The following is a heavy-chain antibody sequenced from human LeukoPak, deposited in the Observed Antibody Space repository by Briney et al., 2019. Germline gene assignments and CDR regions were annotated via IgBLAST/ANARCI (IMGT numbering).Heavy chain of an antibody. Sequence: PGGSLRLSCAASGFTFSSYSMNWVRQAPGKGLEWVSSISSSSSYIYYADSVKGRFTISRDNAKNSLYLQMNSLRAEDTAVYYCERVPRVRGAPWYFDYWGQGTLVTVSS. J-gene: IGHJ4*02. V-gene: IGHV3-21*01. CDR3: ERVPRVRGAPWYFDY. CDR1: GFTFSSYS. D-gene: IGHD3-10*01. CDR2: ISSSSSYI.